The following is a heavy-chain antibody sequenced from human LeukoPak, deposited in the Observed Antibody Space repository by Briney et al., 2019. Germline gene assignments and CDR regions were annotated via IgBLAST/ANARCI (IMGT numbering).Heavy chain of an antibody. J-gene: IGHJ5*02. CDR3: ARAIHSGSYSTPECFDP. D-gene: IGHD1-26*01. V-gene: IGHV1-46*01. CDR2: INPSGGST. Sequence: GASVKVSCKASGYTFTSYYMHWVRQAPGQGLEWMGIINPSGGSTSYAQKFQGRVTMTRDMSTSTVYMELSSLRSEDTAVYYCARAIHSGSYSTPECFDPWGQGTLVTVSS. CDR1: GYTFTSYY.